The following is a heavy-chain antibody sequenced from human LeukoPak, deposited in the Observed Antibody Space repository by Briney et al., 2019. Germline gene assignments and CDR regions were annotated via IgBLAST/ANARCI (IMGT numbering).Heavy chain of an antibody. D-gene: IGHD2-15*01. CDR2: ISGSGGST. Sequence: GGSLRLSCAASGFTFSSYAMSWVRQAPGKGLDWVSAISGSGGSTYYADSVKGRFTISRDNSKNTLYLQMNSLRAEDTAVYYCAKDPRYCSGGSCYFGYYFDYWGQGTLVTVSS. J-gene: IGHJ4*02. V-gene: IGHV3-23*01. CDR3: AKDPRYCSGGSCYFGYYFDY. CDR1: GFTFSSYA.